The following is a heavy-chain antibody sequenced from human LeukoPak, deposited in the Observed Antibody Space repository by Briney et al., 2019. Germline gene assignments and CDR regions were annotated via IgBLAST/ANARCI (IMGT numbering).Heavy chain of an antibody. CDR3: AREPLTVPPFYYYYGMDV. CDR1: GGSISSGGYY. J-gene: IGHJ6*02. D-gene: IGHD4-17*01. CDR2: IYTSGST. Sequence: PSETLSLTCTVSGGSISSGGYYWSWIRQPAGKGLEWIGRIYTSGSTNYNPSLKSRVTISVDTSKNQFSLKLSSVTAADTAVYYCAREPLTVPPFYYYYGMDVWGQGTTVTVSS. V-gene: IGHV4-61*02.